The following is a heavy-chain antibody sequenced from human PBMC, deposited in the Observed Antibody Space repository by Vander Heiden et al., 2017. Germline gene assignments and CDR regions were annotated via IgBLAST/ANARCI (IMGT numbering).Heavy chain of an antibody. J-gene: IGHJ5*02. D-gene: IGHD2-2*01. CDR1: GYTSTAQW. CDR2: IHPGDSDT. Sequence: VQMVQSGAEMKKPGGSLKIPCQYSGYTSTAQWVAWVRQVPGKGLEWLGIIHPGDSDTRYNPSFRGRVTMSVDKSKNTASLQWNSLEASDTAIYYCARQTLIRKVGWFDPWGQGTLVSVSS. V-gene: IGHV5-51*01. CDR3: ARQTLIRKVGWFDP.